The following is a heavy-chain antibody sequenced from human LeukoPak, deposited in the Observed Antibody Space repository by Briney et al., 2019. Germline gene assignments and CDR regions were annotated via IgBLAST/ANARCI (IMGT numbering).Heavy chain of an antibody. CDR2: INPNSGGT. CDR3: AKGQQLVQYYYYGMDV. J-gene: IGHJ6*02. CDR1: GYTFTGYY. Sequence: ASVKVSCKASGYTFTGYYMHWVRQAPGQGLEWMGWINPNSGGTNYAQKFQGWVTMTRDTSISTAYMELSRLRSDDTAVYCCAKGQQLVQYYYYGMDVWGQGTTVTVSS. V-gene: IGHV1-2*04. D-gene: IGHD6-13*01.